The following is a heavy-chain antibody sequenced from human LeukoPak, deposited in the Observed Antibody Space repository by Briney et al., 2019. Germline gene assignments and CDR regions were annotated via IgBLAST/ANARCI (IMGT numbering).Heavy chain of an antibody. V-gene: IGHV3-7*04. D-gene: IGHD4-17*01. J-gene: IGHJ4*02. CDR2: IKQDGREK. CDR3: ARGYYGDYGEDLFDY. CDR1: GFTFSSYW. Sequence: PGGSRRLSCAASGFTFSSYWMGWVRQAPGKGLEWVANIKQDGREKYYVDSVKGRFTISRDNAKNSLYLQMNSLRAEDTAVYYCARGYYGDYGEDLFDYWGQGTLVTVSS.